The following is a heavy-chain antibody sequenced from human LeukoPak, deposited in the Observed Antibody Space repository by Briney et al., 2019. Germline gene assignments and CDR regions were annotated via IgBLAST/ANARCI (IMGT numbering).Heavy chain of an antibody. D-gene: IGHD3-10*01. J-gene: IGHJ4*02. CDR3: AKLVGITMVRGVSFDY. Sequence: GGSLRLSCAASGFTFSSYGMHWVRQAPGKGLEWVAFIRYDGSNKYYADSVKGRFTISRDNSKNTLYLQMNSLRAEDTAVYYCAKLVGITMVRGVSFDYWGQGTLVTVSS. CDR2: IRYDGSNK. V-gene: IGHV3-30*02. CDR1: GFTFSSYG.